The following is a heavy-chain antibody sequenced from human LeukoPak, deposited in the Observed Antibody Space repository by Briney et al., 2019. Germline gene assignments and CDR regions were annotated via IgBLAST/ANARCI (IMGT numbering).Heavy chain of an antibody. CDR1: GFTFSSYS. V-gene: IGHV3-48*01. CDR3: ARAADIVVVVADTRGADPADYYYGMDV. CDR2: ISSSGSTI. Sequence: GGSLRLSCAASGFTFSSYSMNWVRQAPGKGLEWVSYISSSGSTIYYADSVKGRFTISRDNAKNSLYLQMNSLRAEDTAVYYCARAADIVVVVADTRGADPADYYYGMDVWGQGTTVTVSS. J-gene: IGHJ6*02. D-gene: IGHD2-15*01.